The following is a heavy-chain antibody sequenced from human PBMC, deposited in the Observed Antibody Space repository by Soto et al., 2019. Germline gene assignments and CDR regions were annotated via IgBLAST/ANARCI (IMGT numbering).Heavy chain of an antibody. Sequence: PSETLSLTCAVYGGSFSGYYWSWIRQPPGKGLEWIGEINHSGSTNYNPSLKSRVTISVDTSKNQFSLKLSSVTAADTAVYYCARGGSYDFWSGYYGSYYYYGMGVWGQGTTVTVSS. D-gene: IGHD3-3*01. CDR3: ARGGSYDFWSGYYGSYYYYGMGV. V-gene: IGHV4-34*01. CDR1: GGSFSGYY. J-gene: IGHJ6*02. CDR2: INHSGST.